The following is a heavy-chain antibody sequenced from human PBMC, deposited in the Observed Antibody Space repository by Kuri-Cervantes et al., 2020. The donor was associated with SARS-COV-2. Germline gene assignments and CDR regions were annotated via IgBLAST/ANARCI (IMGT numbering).Heavy chain of an antibody. CDR3: ARDGRIQLWLIQYYFDY. Sequence: GGSLRLSCAASGFTFSSYGMHWVRQAPGKGLEWVAVISYDGSNKYYADSVKGRFTISRDNSKNTLYLQMNGLRAEDTAVYYCARDGRIQLWLIQYYFDYWGQGTLVT. CDR2: ISYDGSNK. J-gene: IGHJ4*02. D-gene: IGHD5-18*01. V-gene: IGHV3-30*03. CDR1: GFTFSSYG.